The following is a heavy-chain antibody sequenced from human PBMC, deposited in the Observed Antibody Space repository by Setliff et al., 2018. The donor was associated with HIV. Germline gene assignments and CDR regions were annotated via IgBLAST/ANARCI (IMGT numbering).Heavy chain of an antibody. CDR2: IYYSGST. V-gene: IGHV4-31*03. CDR3: ARDSDWDDAFDI. D-gene: IGHD3-9*01. Sequence: SETLSLTCTVSGGSISSGGYYWSWIRQHPGKGLEWIGYIYYSGSTYYNPSLKSRVTISVDTSKNQFSLKLSSVTAADTAVYYCARDSDWDDAFDIWGQGIMVTVSS. CDR1: GGSISSGGYY. J-gene: IGHJ3*02.